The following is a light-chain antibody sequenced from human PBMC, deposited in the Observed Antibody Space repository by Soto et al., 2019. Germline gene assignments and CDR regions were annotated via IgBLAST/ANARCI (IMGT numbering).Light chain of an antibody. V-gene: IGKV1-27*01. CDR2: AAS. Sequence: DIQLTQSPSSLSASLGDRVTITCRASQDIKKFLAWYQQRPGKVPDLLIYAASTLRSGVPSRFSGNASGTDFSFTISSLQPEDVATYYCQKYDRAPAMFGQVTKVYIK. CDR1: QDIKKF. J-gene: IGKJ1*01. CDR3: QKYDRAPAM.